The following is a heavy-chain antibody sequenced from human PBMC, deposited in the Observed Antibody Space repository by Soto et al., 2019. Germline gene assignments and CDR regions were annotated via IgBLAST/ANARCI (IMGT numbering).Heavy chain of an antibody. D-gene: IGHD6-19*01. CDR2: TYYRSKWYN. Sequence: SQTLSLTCAISGDSVSSNSAAWNWIRQSPSRGLEWLGRTYYRSKWYNDYAVSVKSRITINPDTSKNQSSLQLNSVTPEDTAVYYCARDPLAVAGNYYYYGMDVWGQGTTVTVSS. J-gene: IGHJ6*02. CDR1: GDSVSSNSAA. V-gene: IGHV6-1*01. CDR3: ARDPLAVAGNYYYYGMDV.